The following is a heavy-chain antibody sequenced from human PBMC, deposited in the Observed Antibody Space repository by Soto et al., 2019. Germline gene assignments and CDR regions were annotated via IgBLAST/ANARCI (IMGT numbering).Heavy chain of an antibody. D-gene: IGHD3-9*01. V-gene: IGHV1-18*04. Sequence: QLQLVQSAAEVKKPGASVRVSCKAYGYPFIKYGISWIRQAPEQGLEWMGWIKVDSGYTNYAQKFQCRVTMTADTSSDTAFMELRSLRLDDTAAYFCATSYDTGFDPWGQGTLVSVSS. CDR3: ATSYDTGFDP. CDR1: GYPFIKYG. CDR2: IKVDSGYT. J-gene: IGHJ5*02.